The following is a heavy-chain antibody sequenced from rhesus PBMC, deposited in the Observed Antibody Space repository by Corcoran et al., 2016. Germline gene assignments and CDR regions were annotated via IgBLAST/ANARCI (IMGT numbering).Heavy chain of an antibody. D-gene: IGHD6-25*01. CDR1: GYSISSGYG. CDR3: ARVPYSGSFWYFDL. J-gene: IGHJ2*01. V-gene: IGHV4-122*02. CDR2: ISYSGST. Sequence: QLQLQESGPGLVKPSETLSLTCAVSGYSISSGYGWSWIRQPPGKGLEWIGYISYSGSTSYNPSLKLRVTISREPSKNQFYLKLSSVTAADTAVYYCARVPYSGSFWYFDLWGPGTPITISS.